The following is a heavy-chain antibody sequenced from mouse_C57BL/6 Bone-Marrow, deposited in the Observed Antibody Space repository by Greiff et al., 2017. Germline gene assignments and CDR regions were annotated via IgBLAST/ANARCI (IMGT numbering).Heavy chain of an antibody. Sequence: EVHLVESGGDLVKPGGSLKLSCAASGFTFSSYGMSWVRQTPDKRLEWVATISSGGSYTYYPDSVKGRFTISRDNAKNTLYLQMSSLKSEDTAMYYCARHEDYYSTYDYYAMDYWGQGTSVTVSS. CDR1: GFTFSSYG. V-gene: IGHV5-6*01. J-gene: IGHJ4*01. CDR2: ISSGGSYT. CDR3: ARHEDYYSTYDYYAMDY. D-gene: IGHD2-5*01.